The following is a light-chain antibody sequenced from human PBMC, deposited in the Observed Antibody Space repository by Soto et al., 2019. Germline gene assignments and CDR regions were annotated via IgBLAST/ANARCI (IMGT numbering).Light chain of an antibody. CDR1: SSNIGSNY. V-gene: IGLV1-47*01. Sequence: QSVLTQPPSASGTPGQRVTISCSGRSSNIGSNYVYWYQQLPGTAPKLLIYRNNQRPSGVPDRFSGSKSGTSASLAISGLRSEDEADYYCAAWDDSLSDVFGGWTKLTVL. CDR3: AAWDDSLSDV. J-gene: IGLJ2*01. CDR2: RNN.